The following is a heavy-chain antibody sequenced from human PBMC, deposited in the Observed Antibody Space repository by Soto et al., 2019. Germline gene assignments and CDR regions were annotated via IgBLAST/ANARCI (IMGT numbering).Heavy chain of an antibody. CDR2: FIPVVGMA. J-gene: IGHJ6*02. D-gene: IGHD3-3*01. CDR3: ARQASTIFGVVKDYYYYYGMDV. Sequence: ASVKVSCKTSGGTLSSFAISWVRQAPGQGLEWVGTFIPVVGMAKYGQNFQGQVTISADKSISTAYLQWSSLKASDTAMYYCARQASTIFGVVKDYYYYYGMDVWGQGTTVTVSS. CDR1: GGTLSSFA. V-gene: IGHV1-69*04.